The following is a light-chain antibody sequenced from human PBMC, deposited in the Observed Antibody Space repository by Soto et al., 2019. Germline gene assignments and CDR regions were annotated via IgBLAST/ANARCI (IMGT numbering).Light chain of an antibody. Sequence: DIQVTQSPSTLSASVGDRVTITCRASQSISSWLAWYQQKPGKAPQVLIYDASSLESGVPSRFSGSGSGKEFTLTISSLQPDDFATYYCQQYFNWPYTFGQGTKVDIK. CDR2: DAS. CDR3: QQYFNWPYT. J-gene: IGKJ2*01. CDR1: QSISSW. V-gene: IGKV1-5*01.